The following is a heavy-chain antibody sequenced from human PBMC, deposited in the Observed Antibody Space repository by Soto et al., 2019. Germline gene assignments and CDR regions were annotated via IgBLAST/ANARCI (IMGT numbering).Heavy chain of an antibody. CDR2: IYYSGST. Sequence: PSETLSLTCTVSGGSISSGGYYWSWIRQHPGKGLEWIGYIYYSGSTYYNPSLRSRVTISVDTSKNQSSLKLSSVTAADTAVYYCATTLGWNYHWFDPWGQGTLVTVSS. CDR3: ATTLGWNYHWFDP. CDR1: GGSISSGGYY. V-gene: IGHV4-31*03. J-gene: IGHJ5*02. D-gene: IGHD1-7*01.